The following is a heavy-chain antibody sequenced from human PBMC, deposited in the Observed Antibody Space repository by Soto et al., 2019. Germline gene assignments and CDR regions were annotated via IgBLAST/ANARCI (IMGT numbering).Heavy chain of an antibody. CDR1: GGSISSYY. J-gene: IGHJ4*02. CDR3: ARNSGSYLDY. V-gene: IGHV4-59*01. D-gene: IGHD1-26*01. CDR2: IYYSGST. Sequence: SETLSLTCTVSGGSISSYYWSWIRQPPGKGLEWIGYIYYSGSTNYNPSLKSRVTISVDTSKNQFSLKLSSVTAADTAVYYCARNSGSYLDYWGQGTLVTVSS.